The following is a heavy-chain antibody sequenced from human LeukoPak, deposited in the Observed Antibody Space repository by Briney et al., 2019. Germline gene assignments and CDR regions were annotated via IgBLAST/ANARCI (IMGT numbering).Heavy chain of an antibody. CDR2: ISGSGGST. CDR1: GFTFSSYG. Sequence: GGSLRLSCAASGFTFSSYGMSWVRQAPGKGLEWASGISGSGGSTYYADSVKGRFTISRDNSKNTLYLQMNSLRAEDTAVYYCARDYYDILTGYYADYYYYYMDVWGKGTTVTVSS. J-gene: IGHJ6*03. D-gene: IGHD3-9*01. V-gene: IGHV3-23*01. CDR3: ARDYYDILTGYYADYYYYYMDV.